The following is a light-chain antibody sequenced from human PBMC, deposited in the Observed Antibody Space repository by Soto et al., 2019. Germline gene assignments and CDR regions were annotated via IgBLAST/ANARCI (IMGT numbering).Light chain of an antibody. Sequence: DIKMTQSPSAVSASVGERGTITIRASQTISSSLAWYQQKPGKAPKLLIYKASTLKSGVPSRFSGSGSGTEFTLTISILQPDDFATYYSQPYKRRRTSGPGTSADIK. CDR1: QTISSS. CDR3: QPYKRRRT. CDR2: KAS. V-gene: IGKV1-5*03. J-gene: IGKJ1*01.